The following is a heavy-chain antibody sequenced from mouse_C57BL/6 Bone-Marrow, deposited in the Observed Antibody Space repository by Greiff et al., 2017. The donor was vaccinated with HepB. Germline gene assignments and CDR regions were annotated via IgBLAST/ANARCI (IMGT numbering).Heavy chain of an antibody. CDR2: IYPRSGNT. D-gene: IGHD1-1*01. V-gene: IGHV1-81*01. J-gene: IGHJ4*01. CDR1: GYTFTSYG. Sequence: VKLQESGAELARPGASVKLSCKASGYTFTSYGISWVKQRTGQGLEWIGEIYPRSGNTYYNEKFKGKATLTADKSSSTAYMELRSLTSEDSAVYFCASSSPYAMDYWGQGTSVTVSS. CDR3: ASSSPYAMDY.